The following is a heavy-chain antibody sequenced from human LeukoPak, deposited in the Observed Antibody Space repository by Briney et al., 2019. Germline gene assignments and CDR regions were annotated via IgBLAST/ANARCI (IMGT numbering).Heavy chain of an antibody. CDR1: GFTFSSYA. Sequence: GGSLGLSCAASGFTFSSYAMSWVRQAPGKGLEWVSAISGSGGSTYYADSVKGRFTISRDNSKNTLYLQMNSLRAEDTAVYYCAKDLDSSSWYGGAFDIWGQGTMVTVSS. CDR3: AKDLDSSSWYGGAFDI. V-gene: IGHV3-23*01. J-gene: IGHJ3*02. D-gene: IGHD6-13*01. CDR2: ISGSGGST.